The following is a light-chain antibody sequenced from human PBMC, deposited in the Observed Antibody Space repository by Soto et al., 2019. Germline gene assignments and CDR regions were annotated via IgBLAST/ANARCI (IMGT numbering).Light chain of an antibody. CDR1: RDIDNY. CDR2: DAS. J-gene: IGKJ2*01. CDR3: HQYDNRPFT. Sequence: IQMTQSPSSLSASVGDRVTITCQASRDIDNYLNWYQQKPGKAPNLRIYDASNLETGVPLRFSGSRSGTQFTLTISSLQPEDIGTYYCHQYDNRPFTFGQGTKLEIK. V-gene: IGKV1-33*01.